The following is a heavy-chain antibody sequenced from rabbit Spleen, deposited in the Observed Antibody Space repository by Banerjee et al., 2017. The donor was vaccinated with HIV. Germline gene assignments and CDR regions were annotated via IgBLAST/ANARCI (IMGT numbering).Heavy chain of an antibody. V-gene: IGHV1S40*01. J-gene: IGHJ4*01. CDR2: IGSRSGKT. CDR3: ARGGSNDYASAL. D-gene: IGHD8-1*01. Sequence: QSLEESGGDLVKPEGSLTLTCKASGFDLSSGYWMCWVRQAPGKGLEWIACIGSRSGKTYYASWAKGRFTISKTSSTTVTLQMTSLTVADTATYFCARGGSNDYASALWGPGTLVTVS. CDR1: GFDLSSGYW.